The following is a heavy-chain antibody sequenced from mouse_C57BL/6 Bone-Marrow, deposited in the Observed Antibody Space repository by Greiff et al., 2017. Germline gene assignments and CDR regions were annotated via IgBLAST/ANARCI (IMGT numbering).Heavy chain of an antibody. J-gene: IGHJ1*03. CDR1: GYTFTGYW. CDR2: ILPGSGST. V-gene: IGHV1-9*01. D-gene: IGHD2-2*01. CDR3: ARLGYDGPYWYFDV. Sequence: QVQLKESGAELMKPGASVKLSCKATGYTFTGYWIEWVKQRPGHGLEWIGEILPGSGSTNHNEKFKGKATFTADTSSNTAYMQLSSLTTEDSAIYYCARLGYDGPYWYFDVWGTGTTVTVSS.